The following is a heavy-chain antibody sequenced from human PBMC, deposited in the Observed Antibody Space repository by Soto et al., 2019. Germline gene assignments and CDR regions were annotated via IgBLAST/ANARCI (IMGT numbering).Heavy chain of an antibody. CDR1: GFSFSTYW. D-gene: IGHD2-15*01. Sequence: EVQLVESGGGLVQPGGSLRLSCAASGFSFSTYWMSWVRQAPGQGLEWVANIKQDGSEKYYVDSVKGRFTISRDNAKNXXYLQMDSLRGEDTAVYYCATRGDCSGGSCSQVVDYWGQGTLVIVSS. V-gene: IGHV3-7*01. CDR3: ATRGDCSGGSCSQVVDY. J-gene: IGHJ4*02. CDR2: IKQDGSEK.